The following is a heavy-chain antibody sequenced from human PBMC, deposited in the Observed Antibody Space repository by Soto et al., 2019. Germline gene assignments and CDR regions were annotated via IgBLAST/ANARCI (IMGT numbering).Heavy chain of an antibody. D-gene: IGHD6-19*01. CDR2: ISRSSDTI. CDR1: GFTFSSYS. J-gene: IGHJ4*02. CDR3: ARAYSSGWHYFDY. Sequence: GGSLRLSCAASGFTFSSYSMNWVRQAPGKGLEWVSYISRSSDTIYNADSVKGRFTTSRDNARDSLYLQMDSLRVEDTAVYYCARAYSSGWHYFDYWGQGTLVTVSS. V-gene: IGHV3-48*01.